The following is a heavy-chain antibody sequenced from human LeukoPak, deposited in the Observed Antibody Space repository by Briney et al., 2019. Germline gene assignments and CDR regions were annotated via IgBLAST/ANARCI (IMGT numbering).Heavy chain of an antibody. J-gene: IGHJ4*02. D-gene: IGHD3-3*01. V-gene: IGHV4-34*01. CDR2: INHSGST. Sequence: SETLSLTCAVYGGAFSGYYWSWIRQPPGKGLEWIGEINHSGSTNYNPSLKSRVTISVDTSKNQFSLKLSSVTAADTAVYYCARDPSGYYPYFDYWGQGTLVTVSS. CDR3: ARDPSGYYPYFDY. CDR1: GGAFSGYY.